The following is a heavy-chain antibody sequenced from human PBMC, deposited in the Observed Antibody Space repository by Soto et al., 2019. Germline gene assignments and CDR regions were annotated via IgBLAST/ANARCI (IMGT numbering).Heavy chain of an antibody. D-gene: IGHD2-21*02. CDR1: GGSFSSTRYY. Sequence: TSETLSLTCTVSGGSFSSTRYYWGWIRQPPGKGLEWIGSVYYSGTGVTHYNPSLKSRTTLSVDTSKNLLSLKLSSVTAPDTVVYFCARNFSPRLAYCSGDCFALWGQGTLVTVS. J-gene: IGHJ4*02. CDR3: ARNFSPRLAYCSGDCFAL. CDR2: VYYSGTGVT. V-gene: IGHV4-39*01.